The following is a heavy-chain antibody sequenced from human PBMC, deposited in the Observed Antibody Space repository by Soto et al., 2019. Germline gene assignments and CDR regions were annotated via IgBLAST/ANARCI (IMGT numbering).Heavy chain of an antibody. Sequence: QVQLVQSGAEVKKPGASVKVSCKASGYTFTSYGISWVRQAPGQGLEWMGWISAYNGNTNYAQKLQGRVTMTTDTSTSTAYMELRSLRSDDTALYYCARDSGGGSVQWENWFDPWGQGTLVTVSS. CDR1: GYTFTSYG. V-gene: IGHV1-18*01. D-gene: IGHD2-15*01. J-gene: IGHJ5*02. CDR3: ARDSGGGSVQWENWFDP. CDR2: ISAYNGNT.